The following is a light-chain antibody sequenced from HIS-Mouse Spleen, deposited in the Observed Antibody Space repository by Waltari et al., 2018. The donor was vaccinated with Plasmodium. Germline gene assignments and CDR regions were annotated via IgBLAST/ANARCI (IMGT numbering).Light chain of an antibody. CDR1: QSVSSSY. Sequence: EIVLTQSPGTLSLSPGERATLSCRASQSVSSSYLAWYQQKPGQAPRLLILGASSRATGIPDRCSGSGSGTDFTLTISRLEPEDVAVYYCQQYGSSPITFGQGTRLEIK. J-gene: IGKJ5*01. V-gene: IGKV3-20*01. CDR3: QQYGSSPIT. CDR2: GAS.